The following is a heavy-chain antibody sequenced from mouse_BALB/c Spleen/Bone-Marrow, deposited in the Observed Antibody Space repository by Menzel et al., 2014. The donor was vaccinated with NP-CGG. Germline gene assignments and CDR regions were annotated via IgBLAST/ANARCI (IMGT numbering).Heavy chain of an antibody. CDR3: AKLGRSYYYFDV. CDR2: IWGGGST. Sequence: VHLVESGPGLVAPSQSLSITCTVSGFSLTDYGVSWIRQPPGKGLEWLGVIWGGGSTYYNSALKSRLSISKDNSKSQVFLKMNSLQTVDTAMYYCAKLGRSYYYFDVWGAGTTVTVSS. D-gene: IGHD1-1*01. V-gene: IGHV2-6-5*01. CDR1: GFSLTDYG. J-gene: IGHJ1*01.